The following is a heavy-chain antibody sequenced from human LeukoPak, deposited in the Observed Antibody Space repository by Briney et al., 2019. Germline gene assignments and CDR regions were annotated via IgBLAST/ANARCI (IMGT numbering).Heavy chain of an antibody. Sequence: PGGSLRLSCAASGFTFSSYAMSWVRQAPGKGLEWVSAISGSGGSTYYADSVKGRFTISRDNSKNTLYLQMNSPRAEDTAVYYCARDPPYYDSSGYYVSGVGFDYWGQGTLVTVSS. CDR2: ISGSGGST. CDR3: ARDPPYYDSSGYYVSGVGFDY. J-gene: IGHJ4*02. CDR1: GFTFSSYA. V-gene: IGHV3-23*01. D-gene: IGHD3-22*01.